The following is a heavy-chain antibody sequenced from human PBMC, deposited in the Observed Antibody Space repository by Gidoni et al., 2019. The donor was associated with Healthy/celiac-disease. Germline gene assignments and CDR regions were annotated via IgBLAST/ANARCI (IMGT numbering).Heavy chain of an antibody. Sequence: EVQLVESGGGLVQPGGSLRPSCAASGFSFSSYAMCLVRPAPGKGLEWVSAISGSGGSTSSADSVKGRFTISRGNSKNTLSLQMNSLRAEDTEVYYCAKVAVVVLDYWGHGTLVTVSS. J-gene: IGHJ4*01. V-gene: IGHV3-23*04. D-gene: IGHD2-15*01. CDR3: AKVAVVVLDY. CDR1: GFSFSSYA. CDR2: ISGSGGST.